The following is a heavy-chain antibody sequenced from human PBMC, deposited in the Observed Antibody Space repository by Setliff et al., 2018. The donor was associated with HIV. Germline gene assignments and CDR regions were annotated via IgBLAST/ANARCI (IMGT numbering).Heavy chain of an antibody. Sequence: ASVKVSCKASGNTFTGYYIHWVRQAPGQGLEWMGWSNPNSGGTNYAQKLQGRVTMTTDTSTSTAYMELRSLRSDDTAVYYCARAAIPMAGLDYWGQGTLVTVSS. V-gene: IGHV1-2*02. D-gene: IGHD6-19*01. CDR3: ARAAIPMAGLDY. CDR2: SNPNSGGT. J-gene: IGHJ4*02. CDR1: GNTFTGYY.